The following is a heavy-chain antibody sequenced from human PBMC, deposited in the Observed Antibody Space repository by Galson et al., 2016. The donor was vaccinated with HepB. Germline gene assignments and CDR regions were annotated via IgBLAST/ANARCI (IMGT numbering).Heavy chain of an antibody. J-gene: IGHJ4*02. Sequence: SLRLSCAASGFIFSSYGMYWVRQSPGKALEPVAVIWFDGSDQYYADSVKGRFTISRDNSRNTVFLQMNSLGPEDTAVYYCARATDSSWHNFDYWGQGTLVTVSS. CDR3: ARATDSSWHNFDY. V-gene: IGHV3-30*19. CDR2: IWFDGSDQ. CDR1: GFIFSSYG. D-gene: IGHD6-13*01.